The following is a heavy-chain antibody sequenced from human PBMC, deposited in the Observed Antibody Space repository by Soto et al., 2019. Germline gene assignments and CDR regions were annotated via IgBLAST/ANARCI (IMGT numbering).Heavy chain of an antibody. CDR3: GGGRGGGYGGW. Sequence: EVQLLESGGGLVQPGGSLRLSCAASGFSFSSYAMNWVRQAPGKGLEWVSVISGSGDSTYYADSVKGRFTISRDNSKNTLYVEMISLRAEDTGGWWWGGGRGGGYGGWGGR. J-gene: IGHJ2*01. D-gene: IGHD2-21*01. V-gene: IGHV3-23*01. CDR1: GFSFSSYA. CDR2: ISGSGDST.